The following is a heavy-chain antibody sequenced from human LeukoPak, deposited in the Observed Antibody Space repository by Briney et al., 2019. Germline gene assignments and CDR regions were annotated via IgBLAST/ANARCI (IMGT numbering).Heavy chain of an antibody. J-gene: IGHJ6*02. D-gene: IGHD2-21*02. CDR3: ARAYCGGDCYSRMPNYYYYYGMDV. V-gene: IGHV4-59*01. Sequence: SETLSLTCTVSGGSISSYYWSWIRQPPGKGLEWIGYIYYSGSTNYNPSLKSRVTISVDTSKNQFSLKLSSVTAADTAVYYCARAYCGGDCYSRMPNYYYYYGMDVWGQGTTVTVS. CDR2: IYYSGST. CDR1: GGSISSYY.